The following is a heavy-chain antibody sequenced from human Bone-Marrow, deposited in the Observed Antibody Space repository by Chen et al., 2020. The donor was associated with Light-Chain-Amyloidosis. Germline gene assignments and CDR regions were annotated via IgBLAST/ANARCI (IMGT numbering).Heavy chain of an antibody. CDR3: AKDISYDDILPGYPADAFDI. CDR2: ISGSGDSR. V-gene: IGHV3-23*04. Sequence: EVQLVESGGGLLQRGGSLRLSCAASGFAFSSYAMSWVRQAPGKGLEWVSTISGSGDSRYYGDSVQGRLTISRDNSKNALFLQMNSLRAEDTAVYYCAKDISYDDILPGYPADAFDIWGQGTMVTVSS. D-gene: IGHD3-9*01. CDR1: GFAFSSYA. J-gene: IGHJ3*02.